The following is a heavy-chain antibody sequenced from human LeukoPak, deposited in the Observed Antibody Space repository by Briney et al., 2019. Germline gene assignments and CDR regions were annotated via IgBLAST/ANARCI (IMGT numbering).Heavy chain of an antibody. Sequence: GGSLRLSCAASGFTFSNYGMNWVRHAPGKGLEWVSGIIPSGVTTYYADSVKGRFAISRDNSKNTVYLQMNSLRAEDTAVYYCARDDSLLQFGCWGQGTLVTVSS. D-gene: IGHD5-24*01. J-gene: IGHJ4*02. CDR2: IIPSGVTT. CDR3: ARDDSLLQFGC. CDR1: GFTFSNYG. V-gene: IGHV3-23*01.